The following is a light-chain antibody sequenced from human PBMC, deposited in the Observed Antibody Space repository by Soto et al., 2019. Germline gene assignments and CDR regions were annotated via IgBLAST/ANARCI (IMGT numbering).Light chain of an antibody. CDR3: QQYNNWPPVT. V-gene: IGKV3-15*01. CDR1: QSVSNN. Sequence: EVVMTQSPATLSVSPGERATLSCRASQSVSNNLAWYQQKPGQAPRLLIYGVSTRATGIPDRFSGSGSGTEFTLTISSLQSEDVAVYYCQQYNNWPPVTFGGGTKVEIK. J-gene: IGKJ4*01. CDR2: GVS.